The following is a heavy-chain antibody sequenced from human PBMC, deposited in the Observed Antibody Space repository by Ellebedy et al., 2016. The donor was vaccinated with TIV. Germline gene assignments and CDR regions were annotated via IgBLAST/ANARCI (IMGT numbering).Heavy chain of an antibody. D-gene: IGHD2-2*01. CDR1: GFTFSRFW. CDR3: ARDTVAVPDGETFDF. Sequence: GESLKISCAASGFTFSRFWMGWIRQAPGKGLEWVAHIKYDEIEKYYANYVKGRFTISRDNARNSIYLQMKSLRVDDTAMYYCARDTVAVPDGETFDFWGQGTMVAVST. J-gene: IGHJ3*01. CDR2: IKYDEIEK. V-gene: IGHV3-7*04.